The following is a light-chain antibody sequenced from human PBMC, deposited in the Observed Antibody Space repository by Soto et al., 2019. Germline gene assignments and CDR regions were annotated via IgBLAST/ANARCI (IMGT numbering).Light chain of an antibody. V-gene: IGKV3-15*01. CDR2: GAS. Sequence: EIVMTQSPATLSVSPGERATLSCRASKSVSSNLARYQQKPGQAPRLLIYGASTRATGIPARFSGSGSGTEFTLTISSLQSEDFAAYYCQQYNNWPPVVTFGPGTKVDIK. J-gene: IGKJ3*01. CDR3: QQYNNWPPVVT. CDR1: KSVSSN.